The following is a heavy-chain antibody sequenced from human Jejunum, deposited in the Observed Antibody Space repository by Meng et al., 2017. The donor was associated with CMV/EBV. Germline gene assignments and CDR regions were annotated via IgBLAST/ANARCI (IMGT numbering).Heavy chain of an antibody. CDR3: VRGGLKGSDP. CDR2: LYRSGNA. V-gene: IGHV3-66*03. CDR1: RLPVKSHC. Sequence: SFVASRLPVKSHCMGWGRQAPRKGLELILVLYRSGNAQYADSEEGRFTISRDTSKNTVYLQLDSLRPEDTAVYYCVRGGLKGSDPWGQGTRVTVSS. J-gene: IGHJ5*02.